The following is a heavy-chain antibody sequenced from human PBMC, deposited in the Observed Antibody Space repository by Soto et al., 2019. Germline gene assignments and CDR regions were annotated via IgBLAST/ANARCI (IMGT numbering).Heavy chain of an antibody. J-gene: IGHJ4*02. CDR1: GFSFSRYA. V-gene: IGHV3-23*01. D-gene: IGHD6-19*01. CDR3: AKDPLQWLGGSGPFDY. CDR2: ISPTGGST. Sequence: EVQLLESGGGLVHPGGSLRLSCATSGFSFSRYAMTWLRQAPGKGLEWVSTISPTGGSTYYADSVTGRFTISRDDSKNTLYLHMNSLRAEDTATYYCAKDPLQWLGGSGPFDYWGQGTLVTVSS.